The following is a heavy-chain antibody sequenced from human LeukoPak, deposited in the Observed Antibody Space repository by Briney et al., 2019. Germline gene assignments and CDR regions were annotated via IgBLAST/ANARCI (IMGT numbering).Heavy chain of an antibody. CDR3: ARDLGQWLSTSYYYYMDV. D-gene: IGHD6-19*01. CDR2: IYTSGST. CDR1: GDSISSGSYY. V-gene: IGHV4-61*02. J-gene: IGHJ6*03. Sequence: SETLSLTCTVSGDSISSGSYYWRWIRQPAGKVLEWIGRIYTSGSTNYHPSLKSRVTRAVDTSKNQFSLKLSSVTAADTAVYYCARDLGQWLSTSYYYYMDVWGKGTTVTVSS.